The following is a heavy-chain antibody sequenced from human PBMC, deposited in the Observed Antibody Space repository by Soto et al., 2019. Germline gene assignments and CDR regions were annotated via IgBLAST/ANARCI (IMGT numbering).Heavy chain of an antibody. D-gene: IGHD3-10*01. CDR2: ISGGGGST. V-gene: IGHV3-23*01. J-gene: IGHJ6*03. CDR3: AKDSVGDYYYYYMDV. CDR1: GFTFSSNA. Sequence: GGSLRLSCAASGFTFSSNAMDWVRQAPGRGLEWVSAISGGGGSTYYADSVKGRFTISRDNSKNRLYLQMNSLGAEETAVYYCAKDSVGDYYYYYMDVWGKGTTVTVSS.